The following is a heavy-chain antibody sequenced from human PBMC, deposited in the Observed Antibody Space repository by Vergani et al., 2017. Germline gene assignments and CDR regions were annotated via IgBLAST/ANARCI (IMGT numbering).Heavy chain of an antibody. J-gene: IGHJ4*02. Sequence: QVQLQQWGAGLLKPSETLSLTCAVYGGSFSGYYWSWIRQPPGKGLEWIGEINHSGSTNYNPSLKSRVTISVDTSKNQFSLKLRSVTAADTAVYYCARGNFWSGYYTGFDYWGQGTLVTVSS. CDR1: GGSFSGYY. V-gene: IGHV4-34*01. CDR2: INHSGST. D-gene: IGHD3-3*01. CDR3: ARGNFWSGYYTGFDY.